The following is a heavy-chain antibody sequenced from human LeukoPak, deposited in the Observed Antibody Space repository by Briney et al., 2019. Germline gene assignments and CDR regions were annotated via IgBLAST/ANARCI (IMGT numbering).Heavy chain of an antibody. CDR1: GYTFTSYG. J-gene: IGHJ4*02. Sequence: GASVKVSCKASGYTFTSYGISWVRQAPGQGLEWMGWISAYNGNTNYAQKLQGRVTMTTDTSTSTAYMELRSLRSDDTAVYYCARVVGSGYYERYHQGPLDYWGQGTLVTVSS. D-gene: IGHD3-22*01. V-gene: IGHV1-18*01. CDR3: ARVVGSGYYERYHQGPLDY. CDR2: ISAYNGNT.